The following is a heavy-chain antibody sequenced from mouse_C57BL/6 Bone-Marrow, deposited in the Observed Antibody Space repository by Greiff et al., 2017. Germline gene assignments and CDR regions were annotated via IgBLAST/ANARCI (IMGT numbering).Heavy chain of an antibody. D-gene: IGHD1-1*01. Sequence: EVMLVESGGGLVQSGRSLRLSCATSGFTFSDFYMEWVRQAPGKGLEWIAASRNKANDYTTEYSASVKGRFIVSRDTSQSRLYRQMNALRAEDTAIYYCARDVGTVVATDWYFDVWGTGTTVTVSS. V-gene: IGHV7-1*01. CDR2: SRNKANDYTT. CDR1: GFTFSDFY. J-gene: IGHJ1*03. CDR3: ARDVGTVVATDWYFDV.